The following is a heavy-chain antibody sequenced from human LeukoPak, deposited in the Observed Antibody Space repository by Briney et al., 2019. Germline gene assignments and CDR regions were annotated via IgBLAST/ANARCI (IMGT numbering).Heavy chain of an antibody. J-gene: IGHJ5*02. D-gene: IGHD6-13*01. CDR2: IYYSAST. Sequence: GSIYYSASTYYNPSLKSRVTISVDTSKNHFSLKLSSVTAADTAVYYCARHGRYSSPNWFDPWGQGTLVTVSS. CDR3: ARHGRYSSPNWFDP. V-gene: IGHV4-39*01.